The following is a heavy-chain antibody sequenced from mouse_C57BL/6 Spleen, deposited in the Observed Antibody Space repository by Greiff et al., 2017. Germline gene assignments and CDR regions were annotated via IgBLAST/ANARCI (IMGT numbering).Heavy chain of an antibody. Sequence: QVQLQQSGAELVKPGASVKISCKASGYAFSSYWMNWVKQRPGKGLEWIGQIYPGDGATNYNGKFKGKATLTADKSSSTAYMQLSSLTSEDSAVYCCTRAGGPYAMDDWGKGTSVTVAS. D-gene: IGHD3-1*01. CDR2: IYPGDGAT. J-gene: IGHJ4*01. V-gene: IGHV1-80*01. CDR1: GYAFSSYW. CDR3: TRAGGPYAMDD.